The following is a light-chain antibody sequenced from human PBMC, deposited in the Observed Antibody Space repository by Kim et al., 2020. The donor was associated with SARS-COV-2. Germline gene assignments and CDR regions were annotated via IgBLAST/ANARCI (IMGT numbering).Light chain of an antibody. CDR2: DAS. V-gene: IGKV3-11*01. J-gene: IGKJ2*01. Sequence: LSLSPGERATLSCRASQSVRNYLAWYQQKPGQAPRLLIYDASNRATGIPARFSGSGSGTDFTLTISSLEPEDFAVYFCQQRSNWPTFGQGTKLEI. CDR3: QQRSNWPT. CDR1: QSVRNY.